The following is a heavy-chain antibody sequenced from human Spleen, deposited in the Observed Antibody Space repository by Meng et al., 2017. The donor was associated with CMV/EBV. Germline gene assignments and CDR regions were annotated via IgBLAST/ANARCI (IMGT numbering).Heavy chain of an antibody. CDR1: GFTFDDYA. CDR2: ISWDGGST. J-gene: IGHJ4*02. D-gene: IGHD3-10*01. CDR3: ARMGSTGFCDY. Sequence: GGSLRLSCAASGFTFDDYAMHWVRQAPGKGLEWVSLISWDGGSTYYADSVKGRFTISRDNAKNSLSLQMKSLRADDTGVYYCARMGSTGFCDYWGQGTLVTVSS. V-gene: IGHV3-43D*03.